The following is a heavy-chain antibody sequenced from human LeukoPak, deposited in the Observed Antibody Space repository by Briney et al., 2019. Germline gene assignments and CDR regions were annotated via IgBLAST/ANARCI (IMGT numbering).Heavy chain of an antibody. CDR3: ARDSSLRFLEWPPRDWFDP. CDR1: GFTFSSYG. Sequence: GGSLRLSCAASGFTFSSYGMHWVRQAPGKGLEWVAVISYDGSNKYYADSVKGRLTISRDNSKNTLYLQMNSLRAEDTAVYYRARDSSLRFLEWPPRDWFDPWGQGTLVTVSS. CDR2: ISYDGSNK. J-gene: IGHJ5*02. V-gene: IGHV3-30*03. D-gene: IGHD3-3*01.